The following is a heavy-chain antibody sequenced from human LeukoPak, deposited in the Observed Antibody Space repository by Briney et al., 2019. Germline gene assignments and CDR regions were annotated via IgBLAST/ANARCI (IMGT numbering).Heavy chain of an antibody. CDR1: GYTFTDYA. V-gene: IGHV1-3*03. Sequence: ASVKVSCKASGYTFTDYAIHWVRQAPGQSLEWMGWIIASNGDTKYAHEFRGRVTITRDTSATTAYLVLSTLRSEVMAVYYCARSQYLPYFDSWGQGTLVTVSS. CDR3: ARSQYLPYFDS. J-gene: IGHJ4*02. CDR2: IIASNGDT. D-gene: IGHD2-2*02.